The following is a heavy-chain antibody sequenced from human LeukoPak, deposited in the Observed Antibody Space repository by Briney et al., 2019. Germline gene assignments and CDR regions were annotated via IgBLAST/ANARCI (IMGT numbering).Heavy chain of an antibody. J-gene: IGHJ4*02. CDR1: GGSFSGYY. CDR2: INHSGST. CDR3: ARVFGVVPPFDY. V-gene: IGHV4-34*01. Sequence: SETLSLTCAVYGGSFSGYYWSWIRQPPGKGLEWIGEINHSGSTNYNPSLKSRVTISVDTSKNQFSLKLSSETAADTAVYYCARVFGVVPPFDYWGQGTLVTVSS. D-gene: IGHD3-3*01.